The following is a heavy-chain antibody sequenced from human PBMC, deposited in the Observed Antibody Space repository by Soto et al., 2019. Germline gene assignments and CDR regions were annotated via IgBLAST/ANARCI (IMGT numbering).Heavy chain of an antibody. Sequence: QVQLVESGGGVVQPGRSLRLSCAASGFTFSGYGMHWVRQAPGKGLEWVAVISYDGSNKYHADSVKGRFTISRDNSKITLYLQMNSLRAEDTAVYYCAKEYTSSKFYFYGMDVWGQGTTVTVSS. CDR3: AKEYTSSKFYFYGMDV. D-gene: IGHD1-20*01. V-gene: IGHV3-30*18. J-gene: IGHJ6*02. CDR1: GFTFSGYG. CDR2: ISYDGSNK.